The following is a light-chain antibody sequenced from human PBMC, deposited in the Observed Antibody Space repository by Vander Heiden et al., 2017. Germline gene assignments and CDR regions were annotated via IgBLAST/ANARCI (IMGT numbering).Light chain of an antibody. CDR1: QSVLYTSNNKND. V-gene: IGKV4-1*01. CDR2: WAS. CDR3: QQYYSTPQT. Sequence: DIVMTQSPDSLAVSLGERATINCKSSQSVLYTSNNKNDLAWYQQKPGQPPKLLLYWASTRKSGVPDRFSGSGSGTDFTLTISSLQAEDVAVYYCQQYYSTPQTFGQGTKVEIK. J-gene: IGKJ1*01.